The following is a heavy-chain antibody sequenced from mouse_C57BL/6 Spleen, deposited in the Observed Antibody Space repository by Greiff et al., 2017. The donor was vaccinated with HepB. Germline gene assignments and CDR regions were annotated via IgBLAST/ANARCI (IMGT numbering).Heavy chain of an antibody. Sequence: VQRVESGAELARPGASVKLSCKASGYTFTSYGISWVKQRTGQGLEWIGEIYPRSGNTYYNEKFKGKATLTADKSSSTAYMELRSLTSEDSAVYFCARADDYWYFDVWGTGTTVTVSS. CDR1: GYTFTSYG. CDR3: ARADDYWYFDV. J-gene: IGHJ1*03. CDR2: IYPRSGNT. D-gene: IGHD2-3*01. V-gene: IGHV1-81*01.